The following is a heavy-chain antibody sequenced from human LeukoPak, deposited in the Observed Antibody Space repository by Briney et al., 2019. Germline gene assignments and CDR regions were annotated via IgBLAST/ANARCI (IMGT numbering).Heavy chain of an antibody. CDR3: ARDKTTVTRD. V-gene: IGHV3-23*01. CDR1: GFTFSSYA. D-gene: IGHD4-17*01. J-gene: IGHJ4*02. CDR2: VSGDGVYT. Sequence: PGGSLRLSCAASGFTFSSYAMTWVRQAPGKGLEWVSAVSGDGVYTYYADSVKGRFTIFRDNSKNTLYLQMNSLRAEDTAVYYCARDKTTVTRDWGQGTLVTVSS.